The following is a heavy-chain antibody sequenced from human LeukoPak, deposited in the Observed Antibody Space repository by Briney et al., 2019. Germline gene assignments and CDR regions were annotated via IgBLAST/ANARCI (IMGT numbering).Heavy chain of an antibody. CDR3: ARVRLELPVYYYYYGMDV. D-gene: IGHD1-7*01. V-gene: IGHV1-2*02. CDR2: INPNSDGT. Sequence: GASVKVSCKASGYTFTGYYMHWVRQAPGQGLEWMGWINPNSDGTNYAQKFQGRVTMTRDTSISTAYMELSRLRSDDTAVYYCARVRLELPVYYYYYGMDVWGQGTTVTVSS. CDR1: GYTFTGYY. J-gene: IGHJ6*02.